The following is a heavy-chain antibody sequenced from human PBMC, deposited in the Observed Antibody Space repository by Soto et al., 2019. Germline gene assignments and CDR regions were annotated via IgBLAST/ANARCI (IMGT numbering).Heavy chain of an antibody. V-gene: IGHV3-11*05. J-gene: IGHJ4*02. CDR1: GFTFRNYY. CDR3: ARGSLTGFKLKQSDY. D-gene: IGHD6-19*01. Sequence: RESLIHSNAASGFTFRNYYMSWIRQAPGKGLEWVSYISSSSSYTNYADSVKGRFTISRDNAKNSLYLQMNSLRAEDTAGYYCARGSLTGFKLKQSDYWAQGS. CDR2: ISSSSSYT.